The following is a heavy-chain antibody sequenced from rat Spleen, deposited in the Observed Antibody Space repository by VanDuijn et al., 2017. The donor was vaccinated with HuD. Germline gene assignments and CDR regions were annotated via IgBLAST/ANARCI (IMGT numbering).Heavy chain of an antibody. CDR2: ISYDGSST. Sequence: EVQLVESGGGLVQPGRSLKLSCATSGFIFSDCYMAWVRQAPTKGLEWVATISYDGSSTYYRDSVKGRFTVSRDNAKSTLYLQLDSLRSEDTATYYCTTANNGGFSELYYFDYWGQGTLVSVSS. D-gene: IGHD1-11*01. V-gene: IGHV5-20*01. CDR3: TTANNGGFSELYYFDY. J-gene: IGHJ3*01. CDR1: GFIFSDCY.